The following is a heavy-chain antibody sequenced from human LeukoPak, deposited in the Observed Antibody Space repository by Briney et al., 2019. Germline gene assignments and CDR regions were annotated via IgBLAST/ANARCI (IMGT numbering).Heavy chain of an antibody. V-gene: IGHV3-23*01. Sequence: GGTLRLSCAASGFTFSSYGMSWVRQAPGKGLEWVSAISGSGGSTYYADSVKGRFTISRDNSKNTLYLQMNSLRAEDTAVYYCAKDGYSSSWPNWFDPWGQGTLVTVSS. D-gene: IGHD6-13*01. CDR1: GFTFSSYG. J-gene: IGHJ5*02. CDR3: AKDGYSSSWPNWFDP. CDR2: ISGSGGST.